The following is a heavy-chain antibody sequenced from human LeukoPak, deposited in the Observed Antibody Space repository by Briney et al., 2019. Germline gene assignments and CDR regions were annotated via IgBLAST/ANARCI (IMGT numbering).Heavy chain of an antibody. CDR2: IYYSGST. CDR3: ARERGELYDSSGYYFFDY. J-gene: IGHJ4*02. V-gene: IGHV4-59*01. Sequence: SETLSLTCTVSGGSISSYYWSWIRQPPGKGLEWIGYIYYSGSTNYNPSLKSRVTISVDTSKNQFSLKLSSVTAADTAVYYCARERGELYDSSGYYFFDYWGQGTLVTVSS. CDR1: GGSISSYY. D-gene: IGHD3-22*01.